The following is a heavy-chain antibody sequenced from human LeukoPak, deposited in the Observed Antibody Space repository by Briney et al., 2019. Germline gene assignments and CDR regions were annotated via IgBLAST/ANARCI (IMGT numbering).Heavy chain of an antibody. Sequence: PSETLSLTCTVSGGSISSSSYYWSRIRQPPGKGLEWIGEINHSGSTNYNPSLKSRVTISVDTSKNQFSLKLSSVTAADTAVYYCARGGVRSSSWYRYWGQGTLVTVSS. D-gene: IGHD6-13*01. CDR1: GGSISSSSYY. J-gene: IGHJ4*02. CDR2: INHSGST. V-gene: IGHV4-39*07. CDR3: ARGGVRSSSWYRY.